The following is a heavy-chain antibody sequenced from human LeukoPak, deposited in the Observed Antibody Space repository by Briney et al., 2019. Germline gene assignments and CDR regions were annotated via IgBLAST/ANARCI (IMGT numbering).Heavy chain of an antibody. CDR3: AKDARRYFDWFSEGMDV. CDR1: GFTFSSYA. J-gene: IGHJ6*02. Sequence: PGGSLRLSCAASGFTFSSYAMSWVRQAPGKGLEWVSAISGSGGSTYYAGSVKGRFTISRDNSKNTLYLQMNSLRAEDTAVYYCAKDARRYFDWFSEGMDVWGQGTTVTVSS. V-gene: IGHV3-23*01. CDR2: ISGSGGST. D-gene: IGHD3-9*01.